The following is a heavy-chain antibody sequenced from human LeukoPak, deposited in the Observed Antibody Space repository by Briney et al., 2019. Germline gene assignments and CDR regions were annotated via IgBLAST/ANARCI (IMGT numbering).Heavy chain of an antibody. CDR3: ALAGQLAEFYP. V-gene: IGHV4-59*01. Sequence: SETLSLTCTVSGGSISSYYWSWIRQPPGKGLEWIGYIYYSGSTKYNPSLKSRVTISVDTSKNQFSLKLRSVTAADTAVYYCALAGQLAEFYPWGQGTLVTVSS. D-gene: IGHD6-6*01. CDR1: GGSISSYY. CDR2: IYYSGST. J-gene: IGHJ5*02.